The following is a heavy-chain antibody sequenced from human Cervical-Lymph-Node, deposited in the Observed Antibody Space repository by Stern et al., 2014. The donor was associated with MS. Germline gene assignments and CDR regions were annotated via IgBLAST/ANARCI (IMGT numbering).Heavy chain of an antibody. J-gene: IGHJ4*02. Sequence: DQLVESGGGVVQSWRSLRLSCATSGFTFGRHSMHWVRQAPGTGLEWVAIISYDGSSQHYADSVTGRFIISRSNSNNTLLLQMNSLRVEDTAIYYCARPAAARYFDYWGQGSQVTVSS. CDR2: ISYDGSSQ. V-gene: IGHV3-30*03. D-gene: IGHD6-25*01. CDR1: GFTFGRHS. CDR3: ARPAAARYFDY.